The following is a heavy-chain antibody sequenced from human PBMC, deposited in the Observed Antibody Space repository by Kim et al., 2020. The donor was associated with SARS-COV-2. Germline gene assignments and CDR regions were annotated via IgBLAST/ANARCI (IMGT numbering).Heavy chain of an antibody. Sequence: SETLSLTCSVSGGSITSSSHYWAWIRQSAGKGLEWLGSVYNEGTAYYSPSLQSRITISVDTSSNQFSLRLTSMPAAATAIYSCARPFDFPDSFFSLWGPGNVVTVS. CDR1: GGSITSSSHY. J-gene: IGHJ4*02. V-gene: IGHV4-39*01. CDR3: ARPFDFPDSFFSL. D-gene: IGHD3-9*01. CDR2: VYNEGTA.